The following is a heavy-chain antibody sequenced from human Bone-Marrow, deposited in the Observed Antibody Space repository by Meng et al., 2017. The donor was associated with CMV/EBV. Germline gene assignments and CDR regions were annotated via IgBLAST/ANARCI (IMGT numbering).Heavy chain of an antibody. CDR3: ARDGQWDTNTNYRAFDV. V-gene: IGHV3-30-3*01. J-gene: IGHJ3*01. Sequence: GESLKISCAASGFTFRSYAMHWVRQAPGKGLEWVAVISYDGNNIYFADSVKGRFTISRDNSKNTLYLQMNSLRPEDTAVYYCARDGQWDTNTNYRAFDVWGQGTRVTVSS. CDR2: ISYDGNNI. D-gene: IGHD1-26*01. CDR1: GFTFRSYA.